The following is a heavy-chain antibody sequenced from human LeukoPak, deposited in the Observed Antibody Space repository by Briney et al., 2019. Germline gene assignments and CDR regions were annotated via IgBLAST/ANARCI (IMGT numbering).Heavy chain of an antibody. CDR2: IYYSGST. CDR3: ARPGYCSSTSCYLDY. Sequence: SETLSLTCAVYSGSLSGYYWSWIRQPPGKGLEWIGSIYYSGSTYYNPSLKSRVTISVDTSKNQFSLKLSSVTAADTAVYYCARPGYCSSTSCYLDYWGQGTLVTVSS. D-gene: IGHD2-2*01. CDR1: SGSLSGYY. V-gene: IGHV4-34*01. J-gene: IGHJ4*02.